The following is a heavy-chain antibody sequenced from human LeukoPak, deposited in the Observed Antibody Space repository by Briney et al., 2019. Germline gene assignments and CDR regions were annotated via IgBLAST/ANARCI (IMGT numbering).Heavy chain of an antibody. V-gene: IGHV4-30-2*01. CDR1: GGSISSGGYS. CDR3: ARETPTIFGRVGYGMDV. Sequence: SETLSLTCAVSGGSISSGGYSWSWIRQPPGKGLEWIGYIYHSGSTYYNPSLKSRVTISVDRSKNQFSLKLSSVTAADTAVYYCARETPTIFGRVGYGMDVWGQGTTVTVSS. D-gene: IGHD3-3*01. CDR2: IYHSGST. J-gene: IGHJ6*02.